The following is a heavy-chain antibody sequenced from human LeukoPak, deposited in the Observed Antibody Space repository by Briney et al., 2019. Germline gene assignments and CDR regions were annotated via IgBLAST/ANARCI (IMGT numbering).Heavy chain of an antibody. Sequence: GASVKVSCKASGGTFSSYAISWARQAPGQGLEWMGRIIPILGIANYAQKFQGRVTITADKSTSTAYMELSSLRSEDTAVYYCALRASDTSFWPFDYWGQGTLVTVSS. D-gene: IGHD3-3*01. V-gene: IGHV1-69*04. CDR2: IIPILGIA. J-gene: IGHJ4*02. CDR1: GGTFSSYA. CDR3: ALRASDTSFWPFDY.